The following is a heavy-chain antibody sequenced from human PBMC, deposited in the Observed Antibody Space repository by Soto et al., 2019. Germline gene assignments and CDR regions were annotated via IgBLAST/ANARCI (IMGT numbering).Heavy chain of an antibody. D-gene: IGHD5-18*01. J-gene: IGHJ6*02. CDR3: ARESGYSYGRFYYYYYGLDV. CDR2: MNPNSGDT. V-gene: IGHV1-8*01. CDR1: GYTFTSYD. Sequence: ASVKVSCKASGYTFTSYDINWVLQATGQGLEWMGWMNPNSGDTGYAQKFQGRVTMTRNTSISTAYMELSSLRSEDTAVYYCARESGYSYGRFYYYYYGLDVWGQGTTVTVSS.